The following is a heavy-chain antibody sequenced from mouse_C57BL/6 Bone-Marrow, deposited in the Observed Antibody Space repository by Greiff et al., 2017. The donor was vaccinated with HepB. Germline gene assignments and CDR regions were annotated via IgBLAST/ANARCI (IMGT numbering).Heavy chain of an antibody. V-gene: IGHV14-4*01. CDR3: TTTAQDYAMDY. J-gene: IGHJ4*01. D-gene: IGHD3-2*02. CDR2: IDPENGDT. Sequence: DVKLQESGAELVRPGASVKLSCTASGFNIKDDYMHWVKQRPEQGLEWIGWIDPENGDTEYASKFQGKATITADTSSNTAYLQLSSLTSEDTAVYYCTTTAQDYAMDYWGQGTSVTVSS. CDR1: GFNIKDDY.